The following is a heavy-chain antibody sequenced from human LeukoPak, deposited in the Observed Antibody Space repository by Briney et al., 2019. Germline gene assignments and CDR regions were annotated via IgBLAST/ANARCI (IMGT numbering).Heavy chain of an antibody. CDR1: GFSFSDYY. D-gene: IGHD6-13*01. Sequence: PGGSLRLSCAASGFSFSDYYMSWLRQAPGKGLEWVSYISDSGSTIYYEDSVKGRFTTSRDNAKNSLYLQMNSLRAEDTAVYDWARGHGSKQHGYYYCYGMDVWGQGTTVTVSS. J-gene: IGHJ6*02. V-gene: IGHV3-11*01. CDR3: ARGHGSKQHGYYYCYGMDV. CDR2: ISDSGSTI.